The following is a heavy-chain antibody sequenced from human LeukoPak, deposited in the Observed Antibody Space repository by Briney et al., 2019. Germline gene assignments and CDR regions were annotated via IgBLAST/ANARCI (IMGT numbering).Heavy chain of an antibody. J-gene: IGHJ6*02. D-gene: IGHD6-13*01. CDR2: INSDGSST. Sequence: GGSLGLSCAASGFTFSSYWMHWVRQAPGKGLVWVSRINSDGSSTSYADSVKGRFTISRDNAKNTLYLQMNSLRAEDTAVYYCARDPYSSSWTNYYYYYGMDVWGQGTTVTVSS. CDR3: ARDPYSSSWTNYYYYYGMDV. V-gene: IGHV3-74*01. CDR1: GFTFSSYW.